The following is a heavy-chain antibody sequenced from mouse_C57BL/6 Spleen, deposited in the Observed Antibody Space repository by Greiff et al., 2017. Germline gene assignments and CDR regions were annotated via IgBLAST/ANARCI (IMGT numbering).Heavy chain of an antibody. D-gene: IGHD1-1*01. J-gene: IGHJ2*01. CDR1: GYTFTSYW. CDR2: IDPSDSYT. CDR3: ARWHYGSRSFDY. V-gene: IGHV1-50*01. Sequence: QLQQPGAELVKPGASVKLSCKASGYTFTSYWMQWVKQRPGQGLEWIGEIDPSDSYTNYNQKFKGKATLTLDTSSSTAYMQLSSLTSEDSAVYYCARWHYGSRSFDYWGQGTTLTVSS.